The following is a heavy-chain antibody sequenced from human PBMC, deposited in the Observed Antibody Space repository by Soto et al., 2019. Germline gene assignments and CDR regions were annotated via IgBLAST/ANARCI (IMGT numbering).Heavy chain of an antibody. J-gene: IGHJ6*02. CDR3: ARDPRDYGMDV. CDR2: IWYDGSNK. Sequence: QLQLVESGGGVVQPGRSLRLSCAASGFTFSSYGMHWVRQAPGKGLEWVAVIWYDGSNKYYADSVKGRFTISRDNSKXTLXLXMXXXRAEDTAVYYCARDPRDYGMDVWGQGTTVTVSS. CDR1: GFTFSSYG. V-gene: IGHV3-33*01.